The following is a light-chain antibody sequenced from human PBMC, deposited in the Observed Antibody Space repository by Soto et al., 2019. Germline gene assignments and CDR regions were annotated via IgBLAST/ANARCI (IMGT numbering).Light chain of an antibody. V-gene: IGKV1-5*03. J-gene: IGKJ4*01. CDR1: QTISSW. CDR2: KAS. CDR3: QQYNSYSPLT. Sequence: DIQMTQSPSTLSGSVGDRVTITCRASQTISSWLAWYQQKPGKAPKLLIYKASTLKSGVPSRFSGSGSGTDFTLTISSLQPDDFATYCCQQYNSYSPLTFGGGTKVDIK.